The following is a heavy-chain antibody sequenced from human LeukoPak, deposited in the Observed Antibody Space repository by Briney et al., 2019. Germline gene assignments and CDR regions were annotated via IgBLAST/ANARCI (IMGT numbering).Heavy chain of an antibody. J-gene: IGHJ4*02. D-gene: IGHD6-13*01. V-gene: IGHV3-23*01. CDR2: ISGSGGST. CDR1: GFTVSSNY. Sequence: GGSLRLSCAASGFTVSSNYMSWVRQAPGKGLEWVSAISGSGGSTYYADSVKGRFTISRDNSKNTLYLQMNSLRAEDTAVYYCGSGYSSSWYLNYFDYWGQGTLVTVSS. CDR3: GSGYSSSWYLNYFDY.